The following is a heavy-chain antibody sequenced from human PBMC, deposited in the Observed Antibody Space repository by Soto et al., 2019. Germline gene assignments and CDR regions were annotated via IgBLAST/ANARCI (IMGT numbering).Heavy chain of an antibody. CDR2: IWNDGNGY. CDR3: ARRHISPPTRGAASARGGMDV. V-gene: IGHV3-33*01. J-gene: IGHJ6*02. D-gene: IGHD6-13*01. Sequence: QVQLVESGGGVVQPGRSLRLSCAASGFKFNNYGMHWVRQAPGKGLEWVAVIWNDGNGYYYANSVKGRFTISRDNSKNTLYMQMSSPSDEDTAVYYCARRHISPPTRGAASARGGMDVWGQGTTVTVSS. CDR1: GFKFNNYG.